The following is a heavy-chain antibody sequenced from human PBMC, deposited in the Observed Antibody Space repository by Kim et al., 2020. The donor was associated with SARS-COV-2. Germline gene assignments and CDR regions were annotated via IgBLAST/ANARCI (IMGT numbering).Heavy chain of an antibody. CDR2: VYYRGTT. Sequence: SETLSLTCSVSGGSISSTAYYWGWIRQPPGKGLEWIGGVYYRGTTYYNPSLQSRVTISVDTSRNQFSLSLTSVTAADTAVYYCARHAVAGTPHGYFDYWGQGTLVTVSS. D-gene: IGHD6-19*01. CDR1: GGSISSTAYY. J-gene: IGHJ4*02. CDR3: ARHAVAGTPHGYFDY. V-gene: IGHV4-39*01.